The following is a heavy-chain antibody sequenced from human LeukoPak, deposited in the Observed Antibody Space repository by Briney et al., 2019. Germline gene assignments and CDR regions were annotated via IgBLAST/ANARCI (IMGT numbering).Heavy chain of an antibody. V-gene: IGHV4-4*07. Sequence: PSETLSLTCTVSVGPISFSYWGWFRRPAGKGLEWFGRISITDSTTYNPSLTSRVTMSVDTSKNQFSLDLRSVSAADTAVYYCARLRRDTSGWYADDSWGQGTLVTVSS. CDR1: VGPISFSY. CDR3: ARLRRDTSGWYADDS. D-gene: IGHD6-19*01. J-gene: IGHJ4*02. CDR2: ISITDST.